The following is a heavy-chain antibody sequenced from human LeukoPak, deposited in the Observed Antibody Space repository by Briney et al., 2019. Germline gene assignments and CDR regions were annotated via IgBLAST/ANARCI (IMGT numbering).Heavy chain of an antibody. CDR3: ARGGLRVAVAGTQGAFDI. D-gene: IGHD6-19*01. V-gene: IGHV3-30*03. Sequence: GGSLRLSCAASGFTFSSYGMHWVRQAPGKGLEWVAVISYDGSNKYYADSVKGRFTISRDNAKNSLYLQMNSLRAEDTAVYYCARGGLRVAVAGTQGAFDIWGQGTMVTVSS. J-gene: IGHJ3*02. CDR2: ISYDGSNK. CDR1: GFTFSSYG.